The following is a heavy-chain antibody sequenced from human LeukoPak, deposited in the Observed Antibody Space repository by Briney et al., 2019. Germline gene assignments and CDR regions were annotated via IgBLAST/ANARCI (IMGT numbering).Heavy chain of an antibody. D-gene: IGHD6-19*01. V-gene: IGHV4-31*03. CDR3: ARANFIKYSSGWTFDY. Sequence: PSQTLSLTCTVSGGSISSGGYYWSWIRQHPGKGLEWIGYIYYSGSTYYNPSLKSRVTISVDTSKNQFSLKLSSVTAADTAVYYCARANFIKYSSGWTFDYWGQGTPVTVSS. CDR2: IYYSGST. J-gene: IGHJ4*02. CDR1: GGSISSGGYY.